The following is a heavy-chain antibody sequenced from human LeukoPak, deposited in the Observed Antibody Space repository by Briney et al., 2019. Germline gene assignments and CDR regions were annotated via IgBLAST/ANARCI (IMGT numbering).Heavy chain of an antibody. CDR2: ISGSGGST. V-gene: IGHV3-23*01. CDR1: GFTFSSYA. CDR3: AKTHGDYVLVFFDY. D-gene: IGHD4-17*01. Sequence: GGSLRLSCAASGFTFSSYAMSWVRQAPGKGLEWVSAISGSGGSTYYADSVKGRFTISRDNSKNTLYLQMNSLRAGDTAVYYCAKTHGDYVLVFFDYWGQGTLVTVSS. J-gene: IGHJ4*02.